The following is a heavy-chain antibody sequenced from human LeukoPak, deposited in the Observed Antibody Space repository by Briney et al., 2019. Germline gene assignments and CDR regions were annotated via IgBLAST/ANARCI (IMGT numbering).Heavy chain of an antibody. CDR2: IKEDGSEK. J-gene: IGHJ4*02. CDR1: GFTFSNYW. V-gene: IGHV3-7*01. CDR3: ARDQLSGAVAGTDY. Sequence: PGGSLRLSCAASGFTFSNYWMSWVRQAPGKGLEWVANIKEDGSEKNYVDSVNGRFTISRDNSKTALYLQMNSLRAEDTAVYYCARDQLSGAVAGTDYWGQGTLVTVSS. D-gene: IGHD6-19*01.